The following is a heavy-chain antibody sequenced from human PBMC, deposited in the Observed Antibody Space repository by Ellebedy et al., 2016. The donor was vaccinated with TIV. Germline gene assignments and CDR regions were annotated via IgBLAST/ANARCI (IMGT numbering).Heavy chain of an antibody. Sequence: ASVKVSCKASGYTFTSYGISWVRQAPGQGLEWMGWMNPNSGNTGYAQKFQGRVTITRNTSISTAYMELSGLRSEDTAVYYCARSGYDKPAQPGTYYFDYWGQGTLVTVSS. CDR3: ARSGYDKPAQPGTYYFDY. V-gene: IGHV1-8*03. CDR1: GYTFTSYG. J-gene: IGHJ4*02. CDR2: MNPNSGNT. D-gene: IGHD3-22*01.